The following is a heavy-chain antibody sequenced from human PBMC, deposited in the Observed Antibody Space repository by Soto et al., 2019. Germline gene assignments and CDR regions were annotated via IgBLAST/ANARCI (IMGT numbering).Heavy chain of an antibody. Sequence: QVQLVESGGGVVQPGRSLRLSCAASGFIFSTYGMHWVRQAPGLGLEWVAVIWYDGSTKYYGDSVKGRFTISRDNSENTLYQRMNSLRAEDTAVYYCARAVGPFDYWGQGTLVTVSS. J-gene: IGHJ4*02. D-gene: IGHD1-26*01. CDR3: ARAVGPFDY. CDR2: IWYDGSTK. CDR1: GFIFSTYG. V-gene: IGHV3-33*01.